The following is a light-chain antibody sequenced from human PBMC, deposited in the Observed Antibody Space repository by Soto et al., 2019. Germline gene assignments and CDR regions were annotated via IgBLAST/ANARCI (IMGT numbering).Light chain of an antibody. J-gene: IGKJ3*01. V-gene: IGKV1-39*01. CDR2: AAS. CDR3: QQSYTTPFT. CDR1: QSISDY. Sequence: DIQMTQSPSSLSASVGDRVTIPCRASQSISDYLNWYQQKPGKAPKLLIYAASSLQSGVPSRFSGSGSGTDFTLTISSLQPEDFATYYCQQSYTTPFTFGPGTKVDSK.